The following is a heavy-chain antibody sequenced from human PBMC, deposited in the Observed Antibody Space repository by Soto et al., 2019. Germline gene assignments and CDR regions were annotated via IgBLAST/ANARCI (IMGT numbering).Heavy chain of an antibody. CDR1: GFTFSSYS. CDR3: ASGNYYYYMDV. D-gene: IGHD3-10*01. CDR2: ISSSSSTI. Sequence: GGSLRLSCAASGFTFSSYSMNWVRQAPGKGLEWVSYISSSSSTIYYADSVKGRFTISRDNAKNSLYLQMNSLRAEDTAVYYCASGNYYYYMDVWGKGTTVTVSS. V-gene: IGHV3-48*01. J-gene: IGHJ6*03.